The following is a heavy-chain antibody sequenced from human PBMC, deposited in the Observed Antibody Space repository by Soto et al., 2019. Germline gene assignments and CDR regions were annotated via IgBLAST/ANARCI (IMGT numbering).Heavy chain of an antibody. V-gene: IGHV4-59*01. J-gene: IGHJ4*02. D-gene: IGHD5-12*01. Sequence: PSETLSLTCTVSGGSISSYYWSWIRQPPGKGLEWIGYIYYSGSTNYNPSLKSRVTISVDTSKNQFSLKLSSVTAADTAVYYCASSTGDGYNPYYFDYWGQGTLVTVS. CDR2: IYYSGST. CDR1: GGSISSYY. CDR3: ASSTGDGYNPYYFDY.